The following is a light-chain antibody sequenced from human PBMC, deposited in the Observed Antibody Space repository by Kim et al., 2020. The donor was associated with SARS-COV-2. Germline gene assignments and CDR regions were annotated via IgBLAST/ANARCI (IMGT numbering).Light chain of an antibody. CDR1: SSDVCGYNY. V-gene: IGLV2-8*01. Sequence: LAVTIAVTETSSDVCGYNYVSWYQQHPGKAPILMIYEVSKRPSGVPDRFSGSKSGNTASLTVSGLQAEDEADYYCSSYAGSNNLVFGGGTQLTVL. J-gene: IGLJ2*01. CDR2: EVS. CDR3: SSYAGSNNLV.